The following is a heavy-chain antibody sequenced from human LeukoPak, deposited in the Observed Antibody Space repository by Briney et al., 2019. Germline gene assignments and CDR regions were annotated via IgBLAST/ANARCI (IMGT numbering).Heavy chain of an antibody. D-gene: IGHD3-10*01. J-gene: IGHJ4*02. CDR2: IYLGDSDT. CDR1: GYSFTSYW. V-gene: IGHV5-51*01. Sequence: PGESLKISCQGSGYSFTSYWIAWARQMPGKGLEWMGIIYLGDSDTRYSPSFQGQVTISADKSINTAHLQWSSLKASDTAMYYCARLDRGGAGPTDYWGQGTLVIVSS. CDR3: ARLDRGGAGPTDY.